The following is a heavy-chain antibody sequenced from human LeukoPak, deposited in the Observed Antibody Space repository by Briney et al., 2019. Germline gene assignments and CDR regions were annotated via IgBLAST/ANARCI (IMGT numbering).Heavy chain of an antibody. CDR3: ARAAVEWGLSYSIYYFDY. Sequence: GGSLRLSCAASGFTFSSYWMSWVRQAPGKGLEWVANIKQDGSEKYYVDSVKGRFTISRDNAKNSLYLQMNSLRAEDTAVYYCARAAVEWGLSYSIYYFDYWGQGTLVTVSS. V-gene: IGHV3-7*01. CDR2: IKQDGSEK. D-gene: IGHD3-16*02. J-gene: IGHJ4*02. CDR1: GFTFSSYW.